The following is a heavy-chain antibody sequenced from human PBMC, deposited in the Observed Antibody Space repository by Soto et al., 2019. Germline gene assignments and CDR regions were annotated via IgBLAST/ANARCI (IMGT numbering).Heavy chain of an antibody. D-gene: IGHD3-10*01. V-gene: IGHV4-59*01. J-gene: IGHJ4*02. CDR2: IYYSGTT. CDR3: ARESYYGSGATVVGY. Sequence: SETLSLTCTVSGGSISNFYWSWIRQPPGKGLEWIGYIYYSGTTCYNPSLNSRVTISVDTSKNQFSLKLNSVTAADTAVYYCARESYYGSGATVVGYWGLGTLVTVSS. CDR1: GGSISNFY.